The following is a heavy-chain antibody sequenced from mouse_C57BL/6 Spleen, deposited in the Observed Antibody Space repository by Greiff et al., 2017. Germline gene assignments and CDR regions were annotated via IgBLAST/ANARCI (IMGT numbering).Heavy chain of an antibody. V-gene: IGHV3-6*01. Sequence: ESGPGLVKPSQSLSLTCSVTGYSITSGYYWNWIRQFPGNKLEWMGYISYDGSNNYNPSLKNRISITRDTSKNQFCLKLNSVTTEDTATYYCARDGYSNGDDDWGQGTLVTVSA. J-gene: IGHJ3*01. CDR2: ISYDGSN. D-gene: IGHD4-1*01. CDR3: ARDGYSNGDDD. CDR1: GYSITSGYY.